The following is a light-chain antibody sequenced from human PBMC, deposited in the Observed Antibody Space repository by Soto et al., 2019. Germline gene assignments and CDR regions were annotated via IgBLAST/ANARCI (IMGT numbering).Light chain of an antibody. J-gene: IGLJ1*01. CDR3: SSYAGSNNFV. CDR1: SSDVGGYNY. CDR2: EVS. V-gene: IGLV2-8*01. Sequence: QSVLTQPPSASGSPGQSVTISCTGTSSDVGGYNYVSWYQQHPGKAPKLMIYEVSKRPSGVPDRFSGSKSGNTASLTVSGLQAEDEADYYCSSYAGSNNFVFRT.